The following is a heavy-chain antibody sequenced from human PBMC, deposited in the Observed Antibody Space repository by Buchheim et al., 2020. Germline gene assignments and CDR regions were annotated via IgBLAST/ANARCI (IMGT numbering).Heavy chain of an antibody. CDR2: IYYSGST. CDR3: AREKYRVGYFDY. J-gene: IGHJ4*02. V-gene: IGHV4-31*03. D-gene: IGHD1-26*01. CDR1: GGSISSGGYY. Sequence: QVQLQESGPGLVKPSQTLSLTCTVSGGSISSGGYYWSWIRPHPGKGLEWIGYIYYSGSTHYNPSLKSRVTITVDTSQDQFSLKLSSVTAADTAVYYCAREKYRVGYFDYWGQGTL.